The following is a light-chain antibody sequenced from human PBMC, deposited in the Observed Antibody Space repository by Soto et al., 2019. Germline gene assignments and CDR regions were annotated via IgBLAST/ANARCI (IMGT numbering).Light chain of an antibody. CDR1: SSDVGGYNY. CDR2: DVS. Sequence: QLVLTQPASVSGSPGQSITISCTGTSSDVGGYNYVSWYQQHPGKAPKLMIYDVSNRPSGVSNRFCGSKSGNTAALTISGHQADDEAEYYCRSYTSSRTVVFGGGTKLTVL. CDR3: RSYTSSRTVV. J-gene: IGLJ2*01. V-gene: IGLV2-14*01.